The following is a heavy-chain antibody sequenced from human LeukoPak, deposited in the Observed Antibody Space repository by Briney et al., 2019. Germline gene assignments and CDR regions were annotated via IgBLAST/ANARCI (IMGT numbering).Heavy chain of an antibody. V-gene: IGHV3-30*02. J-gene: IGHJ6*04. CDR2: LQYDGNIK. CDR3: AELGITMIGGV. Sequence: GGSLRLSCAASGFTFSSYGIHWVRQAPGKGLEGVAFLQYDGNIKYYADSVKGRFTISRDNAKNSLYLQMNSLRAEDTAVYYCAELGITMIGGVWGKGTTVTISS. D-gene: IGHD3-10*02. CDR1: GFTFSSYG.